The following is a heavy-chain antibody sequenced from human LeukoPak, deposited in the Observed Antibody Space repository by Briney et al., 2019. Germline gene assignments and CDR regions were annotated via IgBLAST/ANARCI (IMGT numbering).Heavy chain of an antibody. CDR2: INHSGST. V-gene: IGHV4-34*01. Sequence: PSETLSLTCAVYGGSFSGYYWSWIRQPPGKGLEWIGEINHSGSTNYNPSLKSRVTISVDTSKNQFSLKLSSVTAADTAVYYCARGTSTDYWGQGTLVAVSS. CDR3: ARGTSTDY. CDR1: GGSFSGYY. J-gene: IGHJ4*02. D-gene: IGHD2-2*01.